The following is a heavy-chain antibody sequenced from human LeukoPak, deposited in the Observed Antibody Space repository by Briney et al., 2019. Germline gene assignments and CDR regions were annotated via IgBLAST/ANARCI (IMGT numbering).Heavy chain of an antibody. V-gene: IGHV3-21*01. Sequence: PGGSLRLSCAASGFTFSSYSMNWVRQAPGKGLEWVSSISSSSSYIYYADSVKGRFTISRDNAKNSLYLQMNSLRAEDTAVYYCARVNDILTGYREAGYYFEYWGQGTLVTVSS. CDR2: ISSSSSYI. CDR3: ARVNDILTGYREAGYYFEY. CDR1: GFTFSSYS. D-gene: IGHD3-9*01. J-gene: IGHJ4*02.